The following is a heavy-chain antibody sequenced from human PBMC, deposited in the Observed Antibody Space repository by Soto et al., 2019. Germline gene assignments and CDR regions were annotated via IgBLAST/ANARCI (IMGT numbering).Heavy chain of an antibody. J-gene: IGHJ4*02. D-gene: IGHD4-17*01. CDR1: GFTFSSYA. Sequence: EVQLLESGGGLVQPGGSLRLSCAASGFTFSSYAMSWVRQAPGKGLEWVSSISDSGGSTYYADSVKGRFTISRDNSKNTLYLQMNILRAEDTAIYYCAKNQGSTVYYFDYLGQGTLVTVSS. CDR2: ISDSGGST. CDR3: AKNQGSTVYYFDY. V-gene: IGHV3-23*01.